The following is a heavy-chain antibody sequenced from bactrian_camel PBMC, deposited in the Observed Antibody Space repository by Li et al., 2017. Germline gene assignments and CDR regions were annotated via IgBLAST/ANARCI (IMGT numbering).Heavy chain of an antibody. V-gene: IGHV3S53*01. J-gene: IGHJ4*01. CDR2: IAGDGRT. Sequence: HVQLVESGGGSVQAGGSLRLSCAARTGTFRSACMGWFRRLPGQEREGVAAIAGDGRTNNADSVKGRFTISRDGAKNIIALQMDSLTADDAGIYTCATALRGAWDNSRNCQYWGQGTQVTVS. CDR3: ATALRGAWDNSRNCQY. CDR1: TGTFRSAC. D-gene: IGHD8*01.